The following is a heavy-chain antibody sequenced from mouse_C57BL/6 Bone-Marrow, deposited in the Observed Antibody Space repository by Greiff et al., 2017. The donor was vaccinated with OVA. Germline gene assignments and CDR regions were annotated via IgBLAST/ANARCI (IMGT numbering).Heavy chain of an antibody. D-gene: IGHD1-1*01. V-gene: IGHV5-9-1*02. CDR2: ISSGGDYI. CDR3: TRYYGRDYFDY. CDR1: GFTFSSYA. J-gene: IGHJ2*01. Sequence: EVKVVESGEGLVKPGGSLKLSCAASGFTFSSYAMSWVRQTPEKRLEWVAYISSGGDYIYYADTVKGRFTISRDNARNTLYLQMSSLKSEDTAMYYCTRYYGRDYFDYWGQGTTLTVSS.